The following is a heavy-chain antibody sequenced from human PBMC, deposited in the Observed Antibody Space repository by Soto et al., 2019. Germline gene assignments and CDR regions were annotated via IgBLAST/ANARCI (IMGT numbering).Heavy chain of an antibody. J-gene: IGHJ3*02. D-gene: IGHD1-26*01. V-gene: IGHV3-48*02. CDR1: GFTFSSYA. CDR3: VRDDKWAFDI. CDR2: ISVGSGSI. Sequence: EAHLVESGGGLVQPGRSRRLSCAASGFTFSSYAFNWVRQAPGKGLEWISYISVGSGSIFYADSVKGRFTISRDDAQNSFYLQMNTLRDEDTAIYFCVRDDKWAFDIWGQGTTVIVSS.